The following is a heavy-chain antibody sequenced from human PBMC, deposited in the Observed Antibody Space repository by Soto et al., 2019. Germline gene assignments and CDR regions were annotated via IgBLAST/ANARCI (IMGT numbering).Heavy chain of an antibody. Sequence: QVQLQESGPGLVKPSGTLSLTCAVSSGSISSSNWWSWVRQPPGKGLEWIGEISHNGSTNYNPSLKRRVTTSGDKSKNQFSRKLSSVTAADTAVYYCARAFGYSGRHYYYYYMDVWGKGTPVTVSS. V-gene: IGHV4-4*02. CDR3: ARAFGYSGRHYYYYYMDV. CDR1: SGSISSSNW. J-gene: IGHJ6*03. D-gene: IGHD1-26*01. CDR2: ISHNGST.